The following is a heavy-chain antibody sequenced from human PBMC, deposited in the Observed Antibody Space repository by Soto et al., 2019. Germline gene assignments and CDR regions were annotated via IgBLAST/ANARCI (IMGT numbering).Heavy chain of an antibody. Sequence: EVQLVESGGGLVKPGGSLRLSCAASGFTFSNAWMSWVRQAPGKGLEWVGRIKSKTDGGTTDYAAPVKGRFTISRDDSENTLYLQINSLKTEDTAVSYCTTELPFTFGGVIAYWGQGTLVTVSS. CDR3: TTELPFTFGGVIAY. J-gene: IGHJ4*02. D-gene: IGHD3-16*02. V-gene: IGHV3-15*01. CDR2: IKSKTDGGTT. CDR1: GFTFSNAW.